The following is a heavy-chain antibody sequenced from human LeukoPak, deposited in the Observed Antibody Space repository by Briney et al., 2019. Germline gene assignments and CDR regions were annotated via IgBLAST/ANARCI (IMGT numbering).Heavy chain of an antibody. Sequence: GGSLRLSCAASGFTFSSSAMSWVRQAPGKGLEWVSAISNNGGYTYYADSVQGRFAISRDNSKSTLCLQMNSLRAEDTAVYYCAKQLGYCSDGSCYLPYWGQGTLVTVSS. D-gene: IGHD2-15*01. CDR1: GFTFSSSA. V-gene: IGHV3-23*01. CDR2: ISNNGGYT. J-gene: IGHJ4*02. CDR3: AKQLGYCSDGSCYLPY.